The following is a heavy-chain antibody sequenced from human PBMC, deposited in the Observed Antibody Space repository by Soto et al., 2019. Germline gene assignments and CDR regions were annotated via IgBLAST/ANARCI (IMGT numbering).Heavy chain of an antibody. Sequence: SETLSLTCTVSGGSISSGDYYWSWIRQPPGKGLEWIGYIYYSGSTYYNPSLKSRVTISVDTSKNQFSLKLSSVTAADTAVYYCARAPIAVAGDGFDYWGQGTLVTVSS. CDR1: GGSISSGDYY. J-gene: IGHJ4*02. CDR3: ARAPIAVAGDGFDY. CDR2: IYYSGST. V-gene: IGHV4-30-4*01. D-gene: IGHD6-19*01.